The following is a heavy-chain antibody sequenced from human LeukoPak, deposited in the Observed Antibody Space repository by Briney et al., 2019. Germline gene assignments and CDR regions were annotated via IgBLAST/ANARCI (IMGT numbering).Heavy chain of an antibody. D-gene: IGHD3-22*01. J-gene: IGHJ4*02. CDR1: GFTFSPYS. Sequence: PGGSLRLSCAASGFTFSPYSMNWVRQAPGKGLEWVAVISYDGSNKYYADSVKGRFTISRDNSKNTLYLQMNSLRAEDTAVYYCARGPSYYYDSSGYYTIFDYWGQGTLVTVSS. CDR2: ISYDGSNK. CDR3: ARGPSYYYDSSGYYTIFDY. V-gene: IGHV3-30-3*01.